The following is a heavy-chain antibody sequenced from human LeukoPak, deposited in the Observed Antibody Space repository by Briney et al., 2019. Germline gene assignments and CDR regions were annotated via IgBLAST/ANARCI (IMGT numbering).Heavy chain of an antibody. CDR2: ISGSGGNT. J-gene: IGHJ4*02. D-gene: IGHD2-2*01. V-gene: IGHV3-23*01. Sequence: PSGSLTLSCAASAFIFSNYAMSWVRQAPGKGLEWVSTISGSGGNTYYADSVKGRFTISRDNSKNTLYLQVNSLRAEDTAVYYCARSMRIVVVPAAPSIFDYWGLRTL. CDR1: AFIFSNYA. CDR3: ARSMRIVVVPAAPSIFDY.